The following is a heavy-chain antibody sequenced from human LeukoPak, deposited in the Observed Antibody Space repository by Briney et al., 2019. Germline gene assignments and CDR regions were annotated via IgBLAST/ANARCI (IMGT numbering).Heavy chain of an antibody. CDR3: ARAEYSSSPDV. D-gene: IGHD6-6*01. CDR2: INSDGSST. Sequence: PGGSLRLSCAASGFTFSGYWMHWVRQAPGKGLVWVSRINSDGSSTSYVDSVKGRFTISRDNAKNTLYLQMNSLRAEDTAVYYCARAEYSSSPDVWGQETTVTVSS. J-gene: IGHJ6*02. V-gene: IGHV3-74*01. CDR1: GFTFSGYW.